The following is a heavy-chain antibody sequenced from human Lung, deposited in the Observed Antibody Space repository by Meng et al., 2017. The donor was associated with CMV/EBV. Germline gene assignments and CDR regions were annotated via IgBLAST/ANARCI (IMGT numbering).Heavy chain of an antibody. J-gene: IGHJ2*01. CDR2: LYPAYSDT. Sequence: EFLKTXWKCFRYMFSHEWIGLVRQTPGKGLDWMGILYPAYSDTRFSPSFQGRITISTDMFTRTAYLQWTSLKASDIGVYYCARGSSDSYWYLYLWGHGSLVTVSS. V-gene: IGHV5-51*01. D-gene: IGHD3-10*01. CDR1: RYMFSHEW. CDR3: ARGSSDSYWYLYL.